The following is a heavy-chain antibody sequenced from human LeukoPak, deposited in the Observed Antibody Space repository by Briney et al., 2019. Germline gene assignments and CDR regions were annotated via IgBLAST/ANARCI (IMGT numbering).Heavy chain of an antibody. D-gene: IGHD4-17*01. CDR1: GYTSTSHG. CDR3: ARGGVTTLWFDP. CDR2: ISANNDNA. Sequence: ASVKVSCKASGYTSTSHGISWVRQAPGQGLEWMGWISANNDNANYAQKLQGRVTMTTDTSTGTAYMELSSLRSEDTAVYYCARGGVTTLWFDPWGQGTLATVSS. J-gene: IGHJ5*02. V-gene: IGHV1-18*01.